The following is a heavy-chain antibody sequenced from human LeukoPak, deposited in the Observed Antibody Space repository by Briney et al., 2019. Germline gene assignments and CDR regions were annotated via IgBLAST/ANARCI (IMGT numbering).Heavy chain of an antibody. CDR2: IIPIFGTA. Sequence: SVKVSCKASGGTFSSYAISWVRQAPGQGLEWMGGIIPIFGTANYAQKFQGRVTITTDESTSTAYMELSSLRSEDTAVYYCARDMLEGYYDSSGYFGYWGQGTLVTVSS. CDR3: ARDMLEGYYDSSGYFGY. CDR1: GGTFSSYA. D-gene: IGHD3-22*01. J-gene: IGHJ4*02. V-gene: IGHV1-69*05.